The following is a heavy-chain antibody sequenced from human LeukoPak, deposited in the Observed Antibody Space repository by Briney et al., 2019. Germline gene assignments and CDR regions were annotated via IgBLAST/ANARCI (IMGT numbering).Heavy chain of an antibody. Sequence: SETLSLTCTVSGGSISSSSYYWGWIRQPPGKGLEWIGSIYYSGSTNYNPSLKSRVTISVDTSKDQFSLKLSSVTAADTAVYYCAREKTEYYYDRKIGFDIWGQGTMVTVSS. V-gene: IGHV4-39*07. J-gene: IGHJ3*02. CDR3: AREKTEYYYDRKIGFDI. CDR2: IYYSGST. D-gene: IGHD3-22*01. CDR1: GGSISSSSYY.